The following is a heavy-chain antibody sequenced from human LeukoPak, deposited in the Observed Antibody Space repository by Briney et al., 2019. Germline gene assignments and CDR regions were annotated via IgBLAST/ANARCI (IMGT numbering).Heavy chain of an antibody. Sequence: SETLSLTCAVYGGSFSGYYWSWIRQPPGKGLEWIGEINHSGSTNYNPSLKSRVTISVDTSKNQFSLKLTSVTAADTAVYYCARSPATSWSNFDYWGQGTLVTVSS. CDR1: GGSFSGYY. CDR3: ARSPATSWSNFDY. D-gene: IGHD2-2*01. J-gene: IGHJ4*02. V-gene: IGHV4-34*01. CDR2: INHSGST.